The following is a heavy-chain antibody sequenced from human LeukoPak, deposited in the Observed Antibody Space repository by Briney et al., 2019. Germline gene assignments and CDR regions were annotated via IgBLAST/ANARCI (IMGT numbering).Heavy chain of an antibody. V-gene: IGHV3-11*01. J-gene: IGHJ6*03. CDR1: GFTFSDYY. D-gene: IGHD3-9*01. Sequence: GGSLRLSCAASGFTFSDYYMSWIRQAPGKGLEWVSYISSSGSTIYYADSVKGRFTISRDNAKNSLYLQMNSLRAEDTAVYYCARVDILTGYYYYYYYYYMDVWGKGTTVTISS. CDR3: ARVDILTGYYYYYYYYYMDV. CDR2: ISSSGSTI.